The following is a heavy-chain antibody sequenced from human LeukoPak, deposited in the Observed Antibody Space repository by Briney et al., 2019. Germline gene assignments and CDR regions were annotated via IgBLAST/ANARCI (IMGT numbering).Heavy chain of an antibody. CDR1: GFTFVDHA. CDR2: ISGNSGST. Sequence: PGRSLRLSCAASGFTFVDHAMHWVRQAPGKGLEWVAGISGNSGSTGYADSVKGRFTISRDNAKNYLYLQMNSLRVEDTALYHCAKGSGSWADYWGQGTLVTVSS. V-gene: IGHV3-9*01. D-gene: IGHD2-15*01. J-gene: IGHJ4*02. CDR3: AKGSGSWADY.